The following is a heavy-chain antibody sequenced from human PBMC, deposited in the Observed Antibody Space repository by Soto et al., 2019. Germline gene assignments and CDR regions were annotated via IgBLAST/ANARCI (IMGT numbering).Heavy chain of an antibody. Sequence: QVQLVQSGAEVKKPGASVKVSCKASGYTFTSYGISWVRQAPGQGLEWMGWISAYNGNTNYAQELQGRVTMTTDSSTSTAYIELRSLRSDDTAVYFCVRGPFASSPLHYWGQGTLVTVSS. V-gene: IGHV1-18*01. D-gene: IGHD2-2*01. J-gene: IGHJ4*02. CDR1: GYTFTSYG. CDR2: ISAYNGNT. CDR3: VRGPFASSPLHY.